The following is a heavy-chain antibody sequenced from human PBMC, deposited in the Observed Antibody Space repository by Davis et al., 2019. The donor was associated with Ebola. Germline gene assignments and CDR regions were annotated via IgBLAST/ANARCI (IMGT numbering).Heavy chain of an antibody. CDR2: IRSKANSYAT. Sequence: GESLKISCAASGFTFSGSAMHWVRQASGKGLEWVGRIRSKANSYATAYAASVKGRFTISRDDSKNTAYLQMNSLKTEDTAVYYCNIAVAGTGYDYWGQGTLVTVSS. V-gene: IGHV3-73*01. CDR3: NIAVAGTGYDY. J-gene: IGHJ4*02. D-gene: IGHD6-19*01. CDR1: GFTFSGSA.